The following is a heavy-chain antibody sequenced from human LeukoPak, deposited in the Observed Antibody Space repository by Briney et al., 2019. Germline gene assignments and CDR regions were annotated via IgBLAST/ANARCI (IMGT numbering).Heavy chain of an antibody. CDR2: IYPGDSDA. Sequence: PGESLKISCKGSGYSFSSDWIGWVRRMPGKGLEWMGIIYPGDSDARYSPSFQGQVTMSADTSISTAYLHWSSLKASDTAIYYCARLRTRLLWFVQLLRGDYFDYWGQGTLVTVSS. D-gene: IGHD3-10*01. CDR3: ARLRTRLLWFVQLLRGDYFDY. J-gene: IGHJ4*02. V-gene: IGHV5-51*01. CDR1: GYSFSSDW.